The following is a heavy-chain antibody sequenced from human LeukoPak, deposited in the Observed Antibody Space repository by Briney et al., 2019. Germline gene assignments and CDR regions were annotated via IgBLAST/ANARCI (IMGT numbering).Heavy chain of an antibody. Sequence: GGSLRLSCEASGFTFTRYAIIWVRQAPGKGLEWVSGISGGGGVTQYADSVKGRFTISRDNSKNTVYPQMNILRAEDTAVYYCARDPNGDYFGAFEFWGQGTMVTVSS. CDR2: ISGGGGVT. D-gene: IGHD4-17*01. CDR1: GFTFTRYA. V-gene: IGHV3-23*01. J-gene: IGHJ3*01. CDR3: ARDPNGDYFGAFEF.